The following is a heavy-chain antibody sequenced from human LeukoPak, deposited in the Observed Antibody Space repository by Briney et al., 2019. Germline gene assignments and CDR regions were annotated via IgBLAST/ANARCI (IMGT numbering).Heavy chain of an antibody. CDR1: GFTFSDYY. CDR2: ISNTGRNT. V-gene: IGHV3-11*01. D-gene: IGHD6-25*01. Sequence: KTGGSLRLSCATSGFTFSDYYMSWVRQAPGKGLEWVSYISNTGRNTYDAESVKGRFTISRDNARKSLYLQMNSLRVEDTAKYYCVKDFGGSSGPGHWGQGTLVTVSS. CDR3: VKDFGGSSGPGH. J-gene: IGHJ4*02.